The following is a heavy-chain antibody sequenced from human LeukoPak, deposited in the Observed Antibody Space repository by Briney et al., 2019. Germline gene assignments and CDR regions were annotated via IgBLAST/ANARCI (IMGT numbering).Heavy chain of an antibody. CDR2: IYPGDSDT. CDR1: GYSFTSYW. CDR3: ARSPPSSYCTSTSCYPRHFDY. J-gene: IGHJ4*02. D-gene: IGHD2-2*01. V-gene: IGHV5-51*01. Sequence: GESLKIPCKGSGYSFTSYWIGWVRQMPGKGLEWMGIIYPGDSDTRYSPSFQGQVTISADKSISTAYLQWSSLKASDTAMYYCARSPPSSYCTSTSCYPRHFDYWGQGTLVTVSS.